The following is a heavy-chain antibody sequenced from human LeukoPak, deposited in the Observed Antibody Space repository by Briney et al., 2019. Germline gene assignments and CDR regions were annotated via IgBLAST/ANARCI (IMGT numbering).Heavy chain of an antibody. V-gene: IGHV4-38-2*02. CDR1: GYSISSGYY. D-gene: IGHD4-17*01. J-gene: IGHJ4*02. Sequence: PSETLSLTCTVSGYSISSGYYWGWIRQPPGKGLEWIGSIYYSGSTYYNPSLKSRVTISVDTSKNQFSLKLSSVTAADTAVYYCARDFTVTTFDYWGQGTLVTVSS. CDR3: ARDFTVTTFDY. CDR2: IYYSGST.